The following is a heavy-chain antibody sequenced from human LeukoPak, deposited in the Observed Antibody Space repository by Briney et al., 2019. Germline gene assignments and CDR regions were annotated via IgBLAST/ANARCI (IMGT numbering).Heavy chain of an antibody. Sequence: GGSLRLSCAASGFTFSDHYMDWVRQAPGKGLEWVGRTRNKANSYTTEYAASVKGRFTISRDDSKNSLYLQMNSLKTEDTAVYYCARVRRSGTIDYWGQGTLVTVSS. D-gene: IGHD1/OR15-1a*01. J-gene: IGHJ4*02. CDR2: TRNKANSYTT. CDR3: ARVRRSGTIDY. V-gene: IGHV3-72*01. CDR1: GFTFSDHY.